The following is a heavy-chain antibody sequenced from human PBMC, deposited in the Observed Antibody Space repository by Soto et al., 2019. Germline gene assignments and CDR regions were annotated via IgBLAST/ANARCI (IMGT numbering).Heavy chain of an antibody. D-gene: IGHD3-3*01. J-gene: IGHJ6*02. CDR2: ISYDGSNK. CDR1: GFTFSSYA. CDR3: ARDLIFGVVMVYYYYGMDV. V-gene: IGHV3-30-3*01. Sequence: QVQLVESGGGVVQPGRSLRLSCAASGFTFSSYAMHWVRQAPGKGLEWVAVISYDGSNKYYADSVKGRFTISRDNSKNTLYLQMNSLRAEDTAVYYCARDLIFGVVMVYYYYGMDVWGQGTTVTVSS.